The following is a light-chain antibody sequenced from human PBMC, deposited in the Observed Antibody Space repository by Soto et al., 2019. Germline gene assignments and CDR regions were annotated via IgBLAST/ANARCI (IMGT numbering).Light chain of an antibody. J-gene: IGKJ4*01. Sequence: EIVMTQSPSTLSVSLGERATLSCRASQSVSSNLAWYQQKPGQAPRLLIYGASTWATGIPTRFSGSGSGTEFPLTISSLPSEDFAVYYCQQYNNPLTFGGGTKVEIK. CDR1: QSVSSN. V-gene: IGKV3-15*01. CDR3: QQYNNPLT. CDR2: GAS.